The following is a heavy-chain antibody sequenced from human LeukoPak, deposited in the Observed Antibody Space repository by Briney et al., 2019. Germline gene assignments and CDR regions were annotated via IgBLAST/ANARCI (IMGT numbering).Heavy chain of an antibody. CDR2: IWYDGSNK. CDR3: ARDGKSDFFDY. CDR1: RFTFSLFG. Sequence: GGSLRLSRAASRFTFSLFGMHWVRQAPGKGLEWVAVIWYDGSNKYYADSVKGRFTISRDNSKNTLYLQMNSLRAEDTAVYYCARDGKSDFFDYWGQGTLVTVSS. V-gene: IGHV3-33*01. J-gene: IGHJ4*02.